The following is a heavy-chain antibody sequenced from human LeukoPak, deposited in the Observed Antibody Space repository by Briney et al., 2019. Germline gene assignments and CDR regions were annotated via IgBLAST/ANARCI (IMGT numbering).Heavy chain of an antibody. CDR2: IYSDGSI. V-gene: IGHV3-53*01. Sequence: QPGGSLRLSCAASGFSVGGNSISWVRQAPGKGLGWVSMIYSDGSIFHADSVKGRFTMSRDNSRNTLDLRMNSLRVEDTAVYFCARDRRRLRGMNGDGDAFDIWGQGTMVTVSS. CDR1: GFSVGGNS. CDR3: ARDRRRLRGMNGDGDAFDI. J-gene: IGHJ3*02. D-gene: IGHD1-1*01.